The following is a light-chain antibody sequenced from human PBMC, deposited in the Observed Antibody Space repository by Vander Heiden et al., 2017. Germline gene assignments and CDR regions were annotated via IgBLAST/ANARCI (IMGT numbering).Light chain of an antibody. CDR3: AAWDDSLNARV. CDR1: SSNIGSNT. CDR2: SNN. J-gene: IGLJ3*02. V-gene: IGLV1-44*01. Sequence: QSVLTQPPSASGTPGQSVTISCSGSSSNIGSNTVNWYQQLPGTAPKLLIYSNNQRPSGVPDRFSGSKSGTSASLAISGLQSEDEADYYCAAWDDSLNARVFGGGTKLTGL.